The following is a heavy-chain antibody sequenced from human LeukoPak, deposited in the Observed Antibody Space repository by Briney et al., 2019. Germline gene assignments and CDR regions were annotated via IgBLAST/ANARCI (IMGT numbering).Heavy chain of an antibody. CDR3: ARDHGYYDFWSGYYTTGDYFDY. CDR2: INPNSGGT. V-gene: IGHV1-2*02. Sequence: EASVKVSCKASGYTFTGYYIHWVRQAPGQGLEWMGWINPNSGGTNYAQKFQGRVTMTRDTSISTAYMELSRLRSDDTAVYYCARDHGYYDFWSGYYTTGDYFDYWGQGTLVTVSS. CDR1: GYTFTGYY. J-gene: IGHJ4*02. D-gene: IGHD3-3*01.